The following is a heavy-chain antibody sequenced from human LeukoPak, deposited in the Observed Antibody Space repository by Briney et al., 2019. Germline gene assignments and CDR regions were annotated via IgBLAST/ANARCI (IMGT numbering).Heavy chain of an antibody. D-gene: IGHD3-22*01. V-gene: IGHV3-30-3*01. CDR3: AREDDYYDSSGFSSFGVGFFDY. J-gene: IGHJ4*02. CDR1: GFTFSSYA. Sequence: PGRSLRLSCAASGFTFSSYAMHWVRQAPGKGLEWVAVISYDGSNKYYADSVKGRFTISRDNSKNTLYLQMNSLRAEDTAVYYCAREDDYYDSSGFSSFGVGFFDYWGQGTLVTVSS. CDR2: ISYDGSNK.